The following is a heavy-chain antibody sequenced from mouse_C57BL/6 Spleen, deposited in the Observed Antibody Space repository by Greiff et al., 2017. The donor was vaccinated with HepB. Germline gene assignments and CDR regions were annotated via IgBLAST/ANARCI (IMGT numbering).Heavy chain of an antibody. CDR3: ARRIYYDYSYYLDY. J-gene: IGHJ2*01. Sequence: VQLQQSGPVLVKPGASVKMSCKASGYTFTDYYMNWVKQSHGKSLEWIGVINPYNGGTSYNQKFKGKATLTVDKSSSTAYMELNSLTSEDSAVYYCARRIYYDYSYYLDYWGQGTTLTVSS. CDR2: INPYNGGT. D-gene: IGHD2-4*01. CDR1: GYTFTDYY. V-gene: IGHV1-19*01.